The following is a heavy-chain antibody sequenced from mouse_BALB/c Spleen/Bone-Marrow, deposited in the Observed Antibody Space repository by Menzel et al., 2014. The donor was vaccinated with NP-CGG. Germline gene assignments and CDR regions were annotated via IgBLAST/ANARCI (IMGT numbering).Heavy chain of an antibody. CDR2: INPNSDYT. V-gene: IGHV1-4*01. CDR1: GYTFTYYT. D-gene: IGHD2-2*01. Sequence: QVQLQQSGAELARPGASVKMSCKASGYTFTYYTMYWVKQRPGQGLEWIGYINPNSDYTNYNQKFKDKATLTADKSSSTAYMQLSSLTPEDSAVYYCAREVYGSWFAYWGQGTLVTVSA. CDR3: AREVYGSWFAY. J-gene: IGHJ3*01.